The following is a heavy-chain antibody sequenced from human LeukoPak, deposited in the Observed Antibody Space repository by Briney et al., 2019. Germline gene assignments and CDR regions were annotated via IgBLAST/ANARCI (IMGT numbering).Heavy chain of an antibody. CDR2: ISGSGGST. Sequence: GGSLRLSCAASGFTFSSYGMSWVRQAPGGGLEWVSGISGSGGSTNYADSVKGRFTISRDSSKNTVYLQMNSLRAEDTAIYYCAKGTTGSYSSGWYGFPFDYWGQGTLVTVSS. CDR1: GFTFSSYG. V-gene: IGHV3-23*01. CDR3: AKGTTGSYSSGWYGFPFDY. D-gene: IGHD6-19*01. J-gene: IGHJ4*02.